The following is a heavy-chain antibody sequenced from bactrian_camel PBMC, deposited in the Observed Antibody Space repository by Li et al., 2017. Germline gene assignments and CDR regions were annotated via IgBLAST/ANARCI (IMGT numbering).Heavy chain of an antibody. Sequence: HVQLVESGGGSVQAGGSLRLSCVASGVDFSSACLAWFRQRPGKEREGVARINTNSGYADYPSSVKGRFTISRDINKKTVSLQMDYLKPEDTGMYFCAAGRHNLGLCYLLPERFPHWGQGTQVTVS. V-gene: IGHV3S1*01. D-gene: IGHD1*01. CDR3: AAGRHNLGLCYLLPERFPH. CDR2: INTNSGYA. J-gene: IGHJ4*01. CDR1: GVDFSSAC.